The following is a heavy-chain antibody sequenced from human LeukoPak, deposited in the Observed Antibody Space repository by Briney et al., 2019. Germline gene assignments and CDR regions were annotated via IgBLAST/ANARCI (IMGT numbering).Heavy chain of an antibody. CDR1: GGSFSGYY. CDR3: ARYDYGDYDY. V-gene: IGHV4-34*01. Sequence: SETLSLTCAVYGGSFSGYYWSWIRQPPGKGLEWIGYIYYSGSTYYNPSLKSRVTISVDTSKNQFSLKLSSVTAADTAVYYCARYDYGDYDYWGQGTLVTVSS. J-gene: IGHJ4*02. CDR2: IYYSGST. D-gene: IGHD4-17*01.